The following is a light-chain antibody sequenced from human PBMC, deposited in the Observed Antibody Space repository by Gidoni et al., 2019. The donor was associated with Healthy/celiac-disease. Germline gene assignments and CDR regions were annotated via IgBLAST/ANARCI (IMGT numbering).Light chain of an antibody. J-gene: IGKJ5*01. V-gene: IGKV3-20*01. Sequence: EVVLTQSPGTLSLSPGERAPLSCRASQSVSSSYLAWYQQKPGQAPRLLIYGASSRATGIPDRFSGSGSGTDFTLTISRLEPEDFAVYYCQQYGSFSITFGQXTRLEIK. CDR1: QSVSSSY. CDR2: GAS. CDR3: QQYGSFSIT.